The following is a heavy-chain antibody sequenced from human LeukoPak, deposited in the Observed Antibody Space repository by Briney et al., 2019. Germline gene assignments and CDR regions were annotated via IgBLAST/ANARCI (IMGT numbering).Heavy chain of an antibody. Sequence: GGSLRLSCAASGFTFSSYDMHWVRQATGKGLEWVSAIGTAGDTYYPGSVKGRFTISRENAKNSLYLQMNSRRAGDTAVYYCARGLRSGIAVAGSGMDVWGQGTTVTVSS. CDR3: ARGLRSGIAVAGSGMDV. CDR1: GFTFSSYD. V-gene: IGHV3-13*01. J-gene: IGHJ6*02. CDR2: IGTAGDT. D-gene: IGHD6-19*01.